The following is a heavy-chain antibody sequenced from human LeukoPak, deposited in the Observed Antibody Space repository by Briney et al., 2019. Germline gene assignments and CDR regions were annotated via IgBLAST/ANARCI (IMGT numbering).Heavy chain of an antibody. Sequence: SETLSLTCTVSGVSVSSSTCYWSWIRQPPGRGLEYIGYIYYSGSTNYNPSLKSRVIISVDTSKNQFSLQLSSVTAADTAVYYCARDVLEGGSVNRFDPWGQGTLLTVSS. CDR3: ARDVLEGGSVNRFDP. D-gene: IGHD5-12*01. CDR2: IYYSGST. CDR1: GVSVSSSTCY. J-gene: IGHJ5*02. V-gene: IGHV4-61*01.